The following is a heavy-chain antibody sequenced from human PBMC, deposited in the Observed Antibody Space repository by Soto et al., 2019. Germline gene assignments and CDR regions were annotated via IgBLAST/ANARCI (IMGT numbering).Heavy chain of an antibody. D-gene: IGHD6-19*01. Sequence: QVQLVESGGGVVQPGRSLRLSCAASGFTFSRYDMHWVRQAPGKGLEWVAVIWYDGSNKYYADSVKGRFTISRDNSKNTLYVQMNGLRVEDTAVYYCARGGRGWYTDFQHWGQGALVTVSS. CDR2: IWYDGSNK. V-gene: IGHV3-33*01. CDR1: GFTFSRYD. CDR3: ARGGRGWYTDFQH. J-gene: IGHJ1*01.